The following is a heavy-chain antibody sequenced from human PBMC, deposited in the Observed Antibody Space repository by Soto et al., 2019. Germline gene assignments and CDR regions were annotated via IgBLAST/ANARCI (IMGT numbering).Heavy chain of an antibody. CDR3: ARVNFDRKFDS. Sequence: SETLSLTCTVSGGSVSSGSYYWSWIRQPPGKGLEWIGYIYYSGSTNYNPSLKSRVTISVDTSKNQFSLKLSSVTAADTAVYYCARVNFDRKFDSWGQGTLVTVSS. D-gene: IGHD3-9*01. V-gene: IGHV4-61*01. J-gene: IGHJ4*02. CDR2: IYYSGST. CDR1: GGSVSSGSYY.